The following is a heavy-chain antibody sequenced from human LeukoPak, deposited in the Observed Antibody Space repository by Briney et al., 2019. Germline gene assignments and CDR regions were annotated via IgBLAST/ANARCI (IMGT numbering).Heavy chain of an antibody. V-gene: IGHV1-2*02. CDR3: ARWESNTAMVDDAFDI. CDR1: VSTFTGYY. D-gene: IGHD5-18*01. CDR2: INPNSGGT. J-gene: IGHJ3*02. Sequence: ASVKVSCKTSVSTFTGYYMHWVRQAPGQGLEWMGWINPNSGGTNYAQKFQGRVTMTRDTSISTAYMELSRLRSDDTAVYYCARWESNTAMVDDAFDIWGQGTMVTVSS.